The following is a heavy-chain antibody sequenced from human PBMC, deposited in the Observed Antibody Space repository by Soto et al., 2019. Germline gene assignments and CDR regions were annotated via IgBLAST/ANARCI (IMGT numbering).Heavy chain of an antibody. CDR1: CGSISNNSFS. CDR2: IYHTGGT. D-gene: IGHD5-12*01. V-gene: IGHV4-39*01. Sequence: SETLSLTCIVSCGSISNNSFSWGWIRQPPGKGLEWIGTIYHTGGTHYNPSLKSRLTMSVDTSNDQFSLTLNSLTAADTAVYYCARQVATISYYYYGLDIWGQGTTVTVSS. J-gene: IGHJ6*02. CDR3: ARQVATISYYYYGLDI.